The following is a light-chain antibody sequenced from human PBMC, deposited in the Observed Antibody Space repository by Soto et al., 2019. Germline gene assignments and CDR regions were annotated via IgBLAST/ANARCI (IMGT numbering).Light chain of an antibody. J-gene: IGLJ3*02. V-gene: IGLV2-14*01. CDR3: SSSTNTGTWV. CDR2: DVS. CDR1: SSDIGHYIH. Sequence: QSALTQPASVSGSPGQSITISCTGTSSDIGHYIHVSWLQQHPGKAPKSMIYDVSNRSPGVSNRYSGSKSGNTASLTISGLQDEDDAYYYCSSSTNTGTWVFGGGTKLTV.